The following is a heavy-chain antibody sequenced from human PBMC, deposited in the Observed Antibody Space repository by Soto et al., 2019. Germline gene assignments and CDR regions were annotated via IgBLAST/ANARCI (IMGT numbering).Heavy chain of an antibody. J-gene: IGHJ4*01. Sequence: GGSLTLSCAASWFTFGSYTMNWGRQAPGKGLEWVSSISSSSSYIYYADSVQGQFTISRDNAKTSLYLQMNSLRAQDTAVYYCERDLKPRVAAIAAYWGYGTLVTVS. D-gene: IGHD2-15*01. V-gene: IGHV3-21*01. CDR3: ERDLKPRVAAIAAY. CDR2: ISSSSSYI. CDR1: WFTFGSYT.